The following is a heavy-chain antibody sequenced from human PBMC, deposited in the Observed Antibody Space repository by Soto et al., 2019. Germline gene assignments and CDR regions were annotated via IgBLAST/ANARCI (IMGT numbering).Heavy chain of an antibody. D-gene: IGHD2-21*02. CDR3: AKRDVPHSTSNAYFYDH. V-gene: IGHV3-23*01. CDR1: GFPFAPST. J-gene: IGHJ4*02. Sequence: HPVGSLRLSCGVSGFPFAPSTMSWVRQARGKGLEWVSTISVSVGSTYSADSVQGRFTVSSDISDNTLFLRMTSLTADDTAVYFCAKRDVPHSTSNAYFYDHWGRGVLVTVSS. CDR2: ISVSVGST.